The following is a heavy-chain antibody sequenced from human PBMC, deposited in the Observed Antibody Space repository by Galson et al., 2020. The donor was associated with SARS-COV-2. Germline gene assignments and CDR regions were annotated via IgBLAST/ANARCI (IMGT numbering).Heavy chain of an antibody. CDR2: IDTTGRTT. D-gene: IGHD1-1*01. J-gene: IGHJ4*02. CDR3: SRDLTGMSDY. CDR1: GYTFSSYW. Sequence: GGSLRLSCTGSGYTFSSYWMHWVRHIPGKGLVSVSRIDTTGRTTDYADSVKGRFTISRDNAKNTLYLQMNSLRAEDTAIYYCSRDLTGMSDYWGQGTLVTVSS. V-gene: IGHV3-74*01.